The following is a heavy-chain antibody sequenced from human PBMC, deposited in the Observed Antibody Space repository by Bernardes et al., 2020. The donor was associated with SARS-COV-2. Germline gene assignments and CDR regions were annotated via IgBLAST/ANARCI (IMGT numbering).Heavy chain of an antibody. CDR3: ARLGNADYGGYYFDY. J-gene: IGHJ4*02. Sequence: GESLKISCKGSGYSFTSYWIGWVRQMPGKGLEWMGIIYPGDSDTRYSPSFQGQVTISADKSISTAYLQWSSLKASDTAMYYCARLGNADYGGYYFDYWGQGTLVTVSS. CDR2: IYPGDSDT. D-gene: IGHD4-17*01. V-gene: IGHV5-51*01. CDR1: GYSFTSYW.